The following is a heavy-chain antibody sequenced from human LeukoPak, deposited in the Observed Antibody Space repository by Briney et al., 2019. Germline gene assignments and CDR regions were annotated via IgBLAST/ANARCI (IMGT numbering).Heavy chain of an antibody. V-gene: IGHV3-48*03. CDR1: GFTFSSYE. D-gene: IGHD2-15*01. Sequence: GGSLRLSCAASGFTFSSYEMNWVRQAPGKGLEWVSYISSSGSTIYYADSVKGRFTISRDNAKNSLYLQMNSLRAEDTAVYYCARVRSDVVVVAAIPDYWGQGTLVTVSS. J-gene: IGHJ4*02. CDR3: ARVRSDVVVVAAIPDY. CDR2: ISSSGSTI.